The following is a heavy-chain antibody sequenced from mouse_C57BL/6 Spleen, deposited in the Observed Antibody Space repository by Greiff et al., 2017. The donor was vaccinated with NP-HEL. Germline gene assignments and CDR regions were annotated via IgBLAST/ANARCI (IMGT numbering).Heavy chain of an antibody. CDR1: GYSITSGYY. CDR3: ARGDYSNSLAMDY. J-gene: IGHJ4*01. D-gene: IGHD2-5*01. Sequence: DVKLQESGPGLVKPSQSLSLTCSVTGYSITSGYYWNWIRQFPGNKLEWMGYISYDGSNNYNPSLKNRISITRDTSKNQFFLKLNSVTTEDTATYYCARGDYSNSLAMDYWGQGTSVTVSS. V-gene: IGHV3-6*01. CDR2: ISYDGSN.